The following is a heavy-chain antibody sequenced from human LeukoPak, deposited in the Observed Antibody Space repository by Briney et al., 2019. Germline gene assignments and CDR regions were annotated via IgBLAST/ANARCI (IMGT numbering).Heavy chain of an antibody. CDR2: LYWDDNY. CDR3: AHYGDYRFMYYFDY. V-gene: IGHV2-5*02. D-gene: IGHD4-17*01. J-gene: IGHJ4*02. Sequence: SGPTLVNPTQTLTLTCSLSGFSLSTRGLGVGWIRQPPGEAPEWLALLYWDDNYLYSLSLRRRLTITKDTSKNQVVFTMTNMDPVDTATYYCAHYGDYRFMYYFDYWGQGTLVTVSS. CDR1: GFSLSTRGLG.